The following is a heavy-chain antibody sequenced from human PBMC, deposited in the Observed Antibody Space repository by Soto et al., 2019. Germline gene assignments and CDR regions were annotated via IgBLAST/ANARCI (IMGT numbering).Heavy chain of an antibody. Sequence: SETLSLTCTVSGGSISSYYWSWIRQPPGKGLEWIGYIYYSGSTNYNPSLKSRVTISVDTSKNQFSLKLSSVTAADTAVYYCARDAVAEPYYYYYGMDVWGQGTTVTVSS. J-gene: IGHJ6*02. V-gene: IGHV4-59*01. CDR3: ARDAVAEPYYYYYGMDV. CDR2: IYYSGST. CDR1: GGSISSYY. D-gene: IGHD6-13*01.